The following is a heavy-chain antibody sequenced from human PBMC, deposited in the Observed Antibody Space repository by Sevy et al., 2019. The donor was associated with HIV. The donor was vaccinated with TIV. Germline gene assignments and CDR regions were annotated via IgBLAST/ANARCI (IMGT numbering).Heavy chain of an antibody. CDR1: GYTFTSYG. CDR3: ARAGYRGYDFWSGYFTADYFDY. CDR2: ISAYNGNT. V-gene: IGHV1-18*01. J-gene: IGHJ4*02. D-gene: IGHD3-3*01. Sequence: ASVKVSCKASGYTFTSYGISWVQQAPGQGLEWMGWISAYNGNTNYAQKLQGRVTMTTDTSTSTAYMELRSLRSDDTAVYYCARAGYRGYDFWSGYFTADYFDYWGQGTLVTVSS.